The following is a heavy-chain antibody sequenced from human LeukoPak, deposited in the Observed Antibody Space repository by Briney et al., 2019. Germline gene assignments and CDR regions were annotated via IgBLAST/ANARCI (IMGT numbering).Heavy chain of an antibody. Sequence: ASVNVSCKASGYTFTGYYMHWVRQAPGQGLEWMGWINPNSGGTNYAQKFQGRVTMTRDTSISTAYMELSRLRSDDTAVYYCARVYDFWSGYLDYWGQGTLVTVSS. D-gene: IGHD3-3*01. V-gene: IGHV1-2*02. CDR1: GYTFTGYY. CDR2: INPNSGGT. J-gene: IGHJ4*02. CDR3: ARVYDFWSGYLDY.